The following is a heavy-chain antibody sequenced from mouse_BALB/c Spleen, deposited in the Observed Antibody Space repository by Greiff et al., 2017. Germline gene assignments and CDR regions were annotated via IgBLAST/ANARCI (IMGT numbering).Heavy chain of an antibody. CDR2: IDPETGGT. J-gene: IGHJ3*01. V-gene: IGHV1-15*01. Sequence: QVQLKQSGAELVRPGASVTLSCKASGYTFTDYEMHWVKQTPVHGLEWIGAIDPETGGTAYNQKFKGKATLTADKSSSTAYMELRSLTSEDSAVYYCTRRYGKGFAYWGQGTLVTVSA. CDR3: TRRYGKGFAY. CDR1: GYTFTDYE. D-gene: IGHD2-1*01.